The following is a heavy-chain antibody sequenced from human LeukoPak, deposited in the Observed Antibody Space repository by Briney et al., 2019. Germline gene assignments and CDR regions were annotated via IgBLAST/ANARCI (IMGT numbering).Heavy chain of an antibody. Sequence: GGSLRLSCASSGFTFSDYWISWVRQAPGKGLEWVANIKQDGSEKYYVDSVKGRFTISRDNAKNSLYLQMSSLRAEDTAVYYCVRDRAYFDSSGFYNLDYWGQGTLVTVSS. D-gene: IGHD3-22*01. CDR1: GFTFSDYW. CDR2: IKQDGSEK. V-gene: IGHV3-7*01. J-gene: IGHJ4*02. CDR3: VRDRAYFDSSGFYNLDY.